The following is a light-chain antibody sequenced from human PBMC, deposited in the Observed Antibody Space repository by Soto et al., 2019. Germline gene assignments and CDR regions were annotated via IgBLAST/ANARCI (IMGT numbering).Light chain of an antibody. J-gene: IGKJ4*01. Sequence: DIVMTQSPDSLAVSLGERATINCKSSQGFLYSSNNKNYLAWYQQKPGQPPKLLIYWATTRESGVPDRFSGSGSGTDFTLTVSGLQAEDVAIYYCHQYFRSPITFGGGTKVDIK. V-gene: IGKV4-1*01. CDR3: HQYFRSPIT. CDR2: WAT. CDR1: QGFLYSSNNKNY.